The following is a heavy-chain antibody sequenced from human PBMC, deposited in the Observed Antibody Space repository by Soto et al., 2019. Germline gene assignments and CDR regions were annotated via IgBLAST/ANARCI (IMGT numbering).Heavy chain of an antibody. D-gene: IGHD6-19*01. CDR3: ARHGSAWDY. CDR2: INAGNGNT. CDR1: GYPFTTYG. Sequence: VASVKVSCKASGYPFTTYGIHWVRQAPGQRLEWMGWINAGNGNTKYSQKFQGRVTIARDTSASTAYMELSSLRSEDTAVYYCARHGSAWDYWGQGTLVTVSS. V-gene: IGHV1-3*01. J-gene: IGHJ4*02.